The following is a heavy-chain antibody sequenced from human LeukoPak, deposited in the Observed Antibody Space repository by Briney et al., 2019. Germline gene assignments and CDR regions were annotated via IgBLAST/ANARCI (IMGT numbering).Heavy chain of an antibody. V-gene: IGHV4-4*07. CDR2: IYTSGST. D-gene: IGHD5-12*01. CDR3: AREGGSGYDPPYYYYMDV. Sequence: SETLSLTCTVSGGSISSYHWSWIRQPAGKGLEWIGRIYTSGSTNYNPSLKSRVTMSVDTSKNQFSLKLSSVTAADTAVYYCAREGGSGYDPPYYYYMDVWGKGTTVTVSS. CDR1: GGSISSYH. J-gene: IGHJ6*03.